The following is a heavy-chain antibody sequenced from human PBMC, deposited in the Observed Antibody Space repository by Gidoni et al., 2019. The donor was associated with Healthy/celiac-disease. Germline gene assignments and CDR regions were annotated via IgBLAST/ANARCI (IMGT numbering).Heavy chain of an antibody. D-gene: IGHD2-2*01. CDR2: IYTSGST. Sequence: QVQLQESGPGLVKPSETLSLTCTVSGGSISSYYWSWIRQPAGKGLEWIGRIYTSGSTNYNPSLKSRVTMSVDTSKNQFSLKLSSVTAADTAVYYCARVDCSSTSCSKNYYYGMDVWGQGTTVTVSS. CDR1: GGSISSYY. J-gene: IGHJ6*02. V-gene: IGHV4-4*07. CDR3: ARVDCSSTSCSKNYYYGMDV.